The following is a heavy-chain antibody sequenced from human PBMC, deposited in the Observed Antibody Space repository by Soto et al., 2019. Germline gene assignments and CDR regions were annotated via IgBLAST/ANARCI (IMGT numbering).Heavy chain of an antibody. V-gene: IGHV4-4*07. CDR2: IHTTDGT. Sequence: SETLSLTCTVSGGSISSYYWSWIRQPAGKGMEWICRIHTTDGTNYNPSLKSRVTMSLDTSNNQFSLKLSSLPAADTAVYYCARALSSAAGLYFDFWGQGTLVTVSS. J-gene: IGHJ4*02. D-gene: IGHD6-13*01. CDR1: GGSISSYY. CDR3: ARALSSAAGLYFDF.